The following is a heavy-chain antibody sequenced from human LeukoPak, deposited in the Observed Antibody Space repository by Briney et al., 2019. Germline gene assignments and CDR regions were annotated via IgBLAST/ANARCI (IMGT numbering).Heavy chain of an antibody. CDR1: GFTFSSYS. CDR3: ARDSSTVDPPY. V-gene: IGHV3-21*01. Sequence: GGSLRLSCAASGFTFSSYSMNWVRQAPGKGLEWVSSISSSSSYIYYADSVKGRFTISRDNAKNSLYLQMNSRRAEDTAVYYCARDSSTVDPPYWGQGTLVTASS. J-gene: IGHJ4*02. CDR2: ISSSSSYI. D-gene: IGHD2-2*01.